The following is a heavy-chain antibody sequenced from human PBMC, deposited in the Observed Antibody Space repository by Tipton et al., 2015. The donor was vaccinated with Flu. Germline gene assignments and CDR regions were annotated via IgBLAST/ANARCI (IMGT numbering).Heavy chain of an antibody. CDR2: INPDTGGT. J-gene: IGHJ6*02. Sequence: VQLVQSGAEVKKPGASVKVSCKASGYTFTDRHVHWVRQAPGQGLEWMGYINPDTGGTDYARKFQGRVTMTRDTSISTAYMELSRLRSDDTAVYYCARDSTVATDYYYYYGMDVWGQGTTVTVSS. V-gene: IGHV1-2*02. CDR1: GYTFTDRH. CDR3: ARDSTVATDYYYYYGMDV. D-gene: IGHD4-23*01.